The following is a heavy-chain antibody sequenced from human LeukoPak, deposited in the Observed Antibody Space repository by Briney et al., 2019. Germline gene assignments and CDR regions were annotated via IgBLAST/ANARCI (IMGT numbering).Heavy chain of an antibody. Sequence: GGSLRLSCEVSGFTFNTYWMSWVRQAPGKGLEWVANVKQDGSETYYVDSVKGRFTISRHNSKNTLYLQMNSLRPEDTAVYYCAGGSRRDGYDYWGQGTLVTVSS. CDR1: GFTFNTYW. D-gene: IGHD5-24*01. CDR3: AGGSRRDGYDY. CDR2: VKQDGSET. V-gene: IGHV3-7*03. J-gene: IGHJ4*02.